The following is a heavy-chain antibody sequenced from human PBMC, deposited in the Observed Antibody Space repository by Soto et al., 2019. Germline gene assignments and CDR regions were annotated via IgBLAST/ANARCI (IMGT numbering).Heavy chain of an antibody. CDR1: GFTFGSYG. CDR3: AKGAGTHYYYYMDV. D-gene: IGHD6-19*01. CDR2: VSSSGEST. V-gene: IGHV3-23*01. J-gene: IGHJ6*03. Sequence: EVQLLESGGGLVQPGVSLRLSCAASGFTFGSYGMTWVRQAPGKGLEWVSEVSSSGESTHYADSVKARFTISRDNSRNTLHLQMNSLRAEDTAIYYCAKGAGTHYYYYMDVWGKGTTVTVSS.